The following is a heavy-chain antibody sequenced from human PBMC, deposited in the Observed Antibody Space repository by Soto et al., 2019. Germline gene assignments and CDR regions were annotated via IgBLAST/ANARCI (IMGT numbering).Heavy chain of an antibody. CDR3: ARDQGDIVVVPAATIDY. J-gene: IGHJ4*02. CDR1: GFTFSSYA. D-gene: IGHD2-2*01. CDR2: ISYDGSNK. Sequence: SGGSLRLSCAASGFTFSSYAMHWVRQAPGKGLEWVAVISYDGSNKYYADSVKGRFTISRDNSKNTLYLQMNSLRAEDTAVYYCARDQGDIVVVPAATIDYWGQGSLVTVSS. V-gene: IGHV3-30-3*01.